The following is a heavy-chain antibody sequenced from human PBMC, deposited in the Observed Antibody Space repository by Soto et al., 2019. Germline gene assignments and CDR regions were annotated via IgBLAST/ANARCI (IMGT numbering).Heavy chain of an antibody. J-gene: IGHJ6*02. Sequence: QVQLVESGGGVVQPGRSLRLSCAASGFTFSSYGMHWVRQAPGKGLEWVAVIWYDGSNKYYADSVKGRFTISRDNSKNTLYLQMNSLRAEDTAVYYCAREYYYDSSCYSRTYYYYGMDVWGQGTTVTVSS. D-gene: IGHD3-22*01. CDR1: GFTFSSYG. CDR2: IWYDGSNK. CDR3: AREYYYDSSCYSRTYYYYGMDV. V-gene: IGHV3-33*01.